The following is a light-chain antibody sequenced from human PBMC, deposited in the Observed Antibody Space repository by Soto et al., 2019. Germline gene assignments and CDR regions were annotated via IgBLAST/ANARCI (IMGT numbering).Light chain of an antibody. CDR1: QIVDKF. CDR3: QQWKNWPPIT. Sequence: EIELTQSPATLSLSPGETSTLSCRASQIVDKFLAWYQQRPGQPPRLLIFDSSNRATGVPVRFSGTGSGTVFTLTIGSLEPEDSALYYCQQWKNWPPITFGQGTRLEIK. V-gene: IGKV3-11*01. J-gene: IGKJ5*01. CDR2: DSS.